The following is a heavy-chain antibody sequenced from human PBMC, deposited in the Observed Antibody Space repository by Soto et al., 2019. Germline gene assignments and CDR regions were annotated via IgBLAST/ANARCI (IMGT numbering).Heavy chain of an antibody. V-gene: IGHV1-2*02. J-gene: IGHJ4*02. CDR3: ATLYDSNGVGFDF. CDR2: INCNSGGT. CDR1: GYIFTGYY. Sequence: ASVKVSCKASGYIFTGYYIHWVRQAPGQGLEWMGWINCNSGGTNNAQKFQGRVTMTRDTAITTVYMELSRLRSDDTAVYSCATLYDSNGVGFDFWGQGIQVTVSA. D-gene: IGHD3-22*01.